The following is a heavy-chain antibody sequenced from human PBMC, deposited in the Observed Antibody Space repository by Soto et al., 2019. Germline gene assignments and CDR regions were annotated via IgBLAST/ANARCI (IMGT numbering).Heavy chain of an antibody. CDR3: ARLVDILTDGAFDI. D-gene: IGHD2-15*01. CDR2: VYYSGAT. Sequence: PSETLSLTCTVSGASITISNYFWGWIRQSPGKGLEWIGSVYYSGATYYNLSLKSRVTISVDTSKNQFFPRLNSVTAADTAVYYCARLVDILTDGAFDIWGQGTKVTVS. J-gene: IGHJ3*02. V-gene: IGHV4-39*01. CDR1: GASITISNYF.